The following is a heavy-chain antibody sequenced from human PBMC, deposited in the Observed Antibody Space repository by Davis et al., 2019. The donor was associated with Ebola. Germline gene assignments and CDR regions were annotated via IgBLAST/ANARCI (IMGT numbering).Heavy chain of an antibody. J-gene: IGHJ4*02. D-gene: IGHD4-23*01. Sequence: PSETLSLTCAVSGYSIGSGYHWGWIRQPPGRGLEWIGNRYHGTDASYNPALRSRVTISLDTSKNQFSLKLNSVTAADTAVYYCVNDGGHGGDSDYWGQGTQVTVSS. CDR3: VNDGGHGGDSDY. CDR1: GYSIGSGYH. CDR2: RYHGTDA. V-gene: IGHV4-38-2*01.